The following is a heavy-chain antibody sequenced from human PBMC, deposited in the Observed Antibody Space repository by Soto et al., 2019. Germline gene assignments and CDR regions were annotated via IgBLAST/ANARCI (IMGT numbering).Heavy chain of an antibody. V-gene: IGHV4-31*03. CDR2: IYYSGST. Sequence: QVQLQESGPGLVKPSQTLSLTCTVSGGSISSGGYYWSWIRQHPGKGLEWVGYIYYSGSTYYNPSLKSRVTISVDTSKNQCSLKLSSVTAADTAVYYCARGPETYYYYYMDVWGKGTTVTVSS. J-gene: IGHJ6*03. CDR3: ARGPETYYYYYMDV. CDR1: GGSISSGGYY.